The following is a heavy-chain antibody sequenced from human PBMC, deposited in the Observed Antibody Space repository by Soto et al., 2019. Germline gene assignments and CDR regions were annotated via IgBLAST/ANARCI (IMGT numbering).Heavy chain of an antibody. CDR2: MNSNNGDA. D-gene: IGHD1-1*01. CDR3: AREPATAKPEGVDF. Sequence: ASVKVSCKASRYTFTAYFIHWVRQAPGQGLEWMGWMNSNNGDAFYAQKFQGRLTMTRDTSINTAYMELSRLRSDDTAVYYCAREPATAKPEGVDFWGQGTLVTVSS. J-gene: IGHJ4*02. V-gene: IGHV1-2*02. CDR1: RYTFTAYF.